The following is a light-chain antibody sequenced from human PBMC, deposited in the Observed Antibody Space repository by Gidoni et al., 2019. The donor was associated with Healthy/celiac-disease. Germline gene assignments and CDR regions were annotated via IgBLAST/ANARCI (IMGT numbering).Light chain of an antibody. CDR1: QSVSSY. V-gene: IGKV3-11*01. CDR3: QQRSNWPRT. Sequence: EIVLTQSPATLSLSPGERATLSCRASQSVSSYLAWYQQKPGQAPRLLISDAFNRATGIPARFSVSGSVTDFTLTISSLEPEDFAVYYCQQRSNWPRTFXQXTKVXIK. J-gene: IGKJ1*01. CDR2: DAF.